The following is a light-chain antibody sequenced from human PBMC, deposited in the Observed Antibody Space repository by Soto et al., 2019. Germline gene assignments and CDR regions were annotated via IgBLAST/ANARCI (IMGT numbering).Light chain of an antibody. CDR3: QQLNSYPIT. V-gene: IGKV1-9*01. J-gene: IGKJ5*01. Sequence: IQLTQSPSSLSASVGDRVTITCRASQGISSYLAWYQKKPGKDPKLLIYAASTLQSGVPSRFSGSGSGTDFNLTISRLQTEDFATYDCQQLNSYPITFGQGTRLEIK. CDR1: QGISSY. CDR2: AAS.